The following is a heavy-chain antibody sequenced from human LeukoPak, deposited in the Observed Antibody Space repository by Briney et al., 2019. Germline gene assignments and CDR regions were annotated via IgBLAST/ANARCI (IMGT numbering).Heavy chain of an antibody. CDR1: GGSISSSNW. CDR2: IYHSGST. D-gene: IGHD6-13*01. V-gene: IGHV4-4*02. CDR3: ARAEYSSSWTQYFQH. J-gene: IGHJ1*01. Sequence: SETLSLTCAVSGGSISSSNWWSWVRQPPGKGLEWIGEIYHSGSTNYNPSLKSRVTISVDKSKNQFSLKLSSVTAADTAVYYCARAEYSSSWTQYFQHWGQGTLVTASS.